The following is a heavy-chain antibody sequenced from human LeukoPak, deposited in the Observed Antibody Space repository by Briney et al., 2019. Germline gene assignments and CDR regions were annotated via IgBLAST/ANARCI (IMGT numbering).Heavy chain of an antibody. CDR3: ARFAAGGSYYYYMDV. CDR1: GFTLNTYT. D-gene: IGHD6-25*01. CDR2: IGTSSTTI. J-gene: IGHJ6*03. Sequence: GGSLRLSCAASGFTLNTYTMNWVRQPPGKGLEWVSNIGTSSTTIYYADSVKGRFTISRANAKNSLYLQMNSLRADDTAVYYCARFAAGGSYYYYMDVWGKGTTVTVSS. V-gene: IGHV3-48*01.